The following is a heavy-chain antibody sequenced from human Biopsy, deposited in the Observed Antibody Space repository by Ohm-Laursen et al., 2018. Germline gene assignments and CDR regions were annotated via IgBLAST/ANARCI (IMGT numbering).Heavy chain of an antibody. V-gene: IGHV4-59*08. CDR2: ITYSRDT. D-gene: IGHD6-19*01. CDR3: AKHGSGWTGDDAFHI. CDR1: GGSISGSS. Sequence: SDTLSLTCTVSGGSISGSSWSWIPQAPGQGLVWIGYITYSRDTNYNPSLKSRITISVNTSKNQYSLKLTSVTATDTAVYYCAKHGSGWTGDDAFHIWGQGTMVTVSS. J-gene: IGHJ3*02.